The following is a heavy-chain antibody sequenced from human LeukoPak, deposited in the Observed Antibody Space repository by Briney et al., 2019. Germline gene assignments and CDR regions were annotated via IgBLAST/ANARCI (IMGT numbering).Heavy chain of an antibody. CDR3: ARGSRLGYCSSTSCLNYYYGMDV. CDR2: INHSGST. D-gene: IGHD2-2*01. CDR1: GGSFSGYY. J-gene: IGHJ6*02. Sequence: PSETLSLTCAVYGGSFSGYYWSWIRQPPGKGLEWIGEINHSGSTNYNPSLKSRVTVSVDTSKNQFSLKLSSVTAADTAVYYCARGSRLGYCSSTSCLNYYYGMDVWGQGTLVTVSS. V-gene: IGHV4-34*01.